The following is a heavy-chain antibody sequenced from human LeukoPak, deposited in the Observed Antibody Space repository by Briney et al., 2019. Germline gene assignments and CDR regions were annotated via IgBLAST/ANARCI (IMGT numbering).Heavy chain of an antibody. D-gene: IGHD3-3*01. CDR1: GGSFSGYY. Sequence: SETLSLTCAVYGGSFSGYYWSWIRQPPGKGLEWIGEINHSGSTNYNPSLKSRVTISVDTSKNQFSLKLSSVTAADTAVYYCARYLESYYYGMDVWGQGTTVTVSS. J-gene: IGHJ6*02. V-gene: IGHV4-34*01. CDR3: ARYLESYYYGMDV. CDR2: INHSGST.